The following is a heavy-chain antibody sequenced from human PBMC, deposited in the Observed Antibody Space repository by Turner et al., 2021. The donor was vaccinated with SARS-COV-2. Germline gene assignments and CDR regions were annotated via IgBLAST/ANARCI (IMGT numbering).Heavy chain of an antibody. J-gene: IGHJ4*02. CDR2: ISSSSSYI. D-gene: IGHD3-22*01. CDR3: ARWTSYYYDNSGYYPAQFDY. CDR1: GFIFRSYS. V-gene: IGHV3-21*01. Sequence: EVQLVESGGGLVKPGGSLRLSCAASGFIFRSYSMNWVRQAPGKGLEWVSSISSSSSYIYYADSLKGRFTISRDNAKNSLYLQMNSLRAEDTAVYYCARWTSYYYDNSGYYPAQFDYWGQGTLVTVSS.